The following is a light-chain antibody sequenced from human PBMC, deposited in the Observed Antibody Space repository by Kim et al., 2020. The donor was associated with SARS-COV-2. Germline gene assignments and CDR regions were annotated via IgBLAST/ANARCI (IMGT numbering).Light chain of an antibody. V-gene: IGKV1-12*01. CDR1: QDISVW. CDR2: AGS. J-gene: IGKJ4*01. CDR3: QQANSFPLT. Sequence: SGSVGDRITITCRASQDISVWIAWYQQKPGKAPTLLISAGSTLETGVPSRFSGSGSGTDFTLTINTLQPEDFATYVCQQANSFPLTFGGGTKL.